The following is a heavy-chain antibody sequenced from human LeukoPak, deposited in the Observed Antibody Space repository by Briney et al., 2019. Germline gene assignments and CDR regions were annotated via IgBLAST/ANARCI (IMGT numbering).Heavy chain of an antibody. CDR2: ISFSSSFV. CDR3: ASEGIVVRGITGYFDY. J-gene: IGHJ4*02. Sequence: GGSLRLSCAASGFTFSDYSMNWVRQAPGKGLEWVSSISFSSSFVYYADSVKGRFTISRDNAKNSLYLQMNSLRAEDTAVYYCASEGIVVRGITGYFDYWGQGTLVTVSS. V-gene: IGHV3-21*01. CDR1: GFTFSDYS. D-gene: IGHD3-10*01.